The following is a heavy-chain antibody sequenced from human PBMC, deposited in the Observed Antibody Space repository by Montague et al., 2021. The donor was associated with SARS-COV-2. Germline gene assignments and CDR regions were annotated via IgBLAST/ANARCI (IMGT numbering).Heavy chain of an antibody. D-gene: IGHD2-15*01. Sequence: SETLSLTCTVSGGSISSYYWSWIRQPPGKGLEWIGYIYYSGGTNYNPSLKSRVTISVDTSKNQFSLKLSSVTAADTAVYYCARRSLGYCSGGSCYSAFDPWGQGTLVTVSS. CDR2: IYYSGGT. J-gene: IGHJ5*02. CDR1: GGSISSYY. CDR3: ARRSLGYCSGGSCYSAFDP. V-gene: IGHV4-59*01.